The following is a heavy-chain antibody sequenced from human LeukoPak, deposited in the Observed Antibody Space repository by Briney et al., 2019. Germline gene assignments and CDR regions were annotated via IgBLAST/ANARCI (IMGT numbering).Heavy chain of an antibody. V-gene: IGHV3-48*03. CDR3: ARALRYYDSSGYYYSYFDY. CDR2: ISSSGSTI. D-gene: IGHD3-22*01. CDR1: GFTFSSYE. J-gene: IGHJ4*02. Sequence: GGSLRLSCAASGFTFSSYEMNWVRQAPGKGLEWVSYISSSGSTIYYVDSVKGRFTISRDNAKNSLYLQMNSLRAEDTAVYYCARALRYYDSSGYYYSYFDYWGQGTLVTVSS.